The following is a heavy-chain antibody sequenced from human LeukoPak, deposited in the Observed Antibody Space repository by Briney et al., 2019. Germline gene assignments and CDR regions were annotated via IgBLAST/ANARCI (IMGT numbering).Heavy chain of an antibody. V-gene: IGHV4-39*07. D-gene: IGHD5-12*01. CDR1: GDSISSNYYY. J-gene: IGHJ4*02. CDR3: ARVSGYDWESFHDY. Sequence: SETLSLTCTVSGDSISSNYYYWGWIRQPPGKGLEWIGSIDHIGTTYYNPSLKSRVLVSVDTSKNQFSLKVTSVTAADTAVYYCARVSGYDWESFHDYWGQGTLVTVSS. CDR2: IDHIGTT.